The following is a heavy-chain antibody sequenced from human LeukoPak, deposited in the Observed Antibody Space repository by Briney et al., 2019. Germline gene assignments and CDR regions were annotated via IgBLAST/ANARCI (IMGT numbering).Heavy chain of an antibody. D-gene: IGHD6-6*01. Sequence: SVKVSCKASGGTFSSYAISWVRQAPGQGLEWMGGIIPIFGTANYAQKFQGRVTITADESTSTAYMELSSLRSEDTAVYYCASVSSSSGWFDPWGQGTLVTVSS. CDR2: IIPIFGTA. CDR3: ASVSSSSGWFDP. V-gene: IGHV1-69*13. CDR1: GGTFSSYA. J-gene: IGHJ5*02.